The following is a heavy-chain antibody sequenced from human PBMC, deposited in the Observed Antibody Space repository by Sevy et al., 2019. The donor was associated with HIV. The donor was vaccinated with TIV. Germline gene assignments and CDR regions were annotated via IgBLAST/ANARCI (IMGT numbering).Heavy chain of an antibody. D-gene: IGHD3-22*01. V-gene: IGHV5-51*01. CDR2: IYPGDSDT. CDR3: ARQVVAHISGGAFDI. J-gene: IGHJ3*02. Sequence: GESLKISCKGSGYSFTSYWIGWVRQMPGKGLECMGIIYPGDSDTRYSPSFQGQVTISADKSISTAYLQWSSLKASDTAMYYCARQVVAHISGGAFDIWGQGTMVTVSS. CDR1: GYSFTSYW.